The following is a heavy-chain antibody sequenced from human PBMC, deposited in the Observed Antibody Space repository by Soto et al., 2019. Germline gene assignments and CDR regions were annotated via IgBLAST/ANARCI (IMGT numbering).Heavy chain of an antibody. CDR1: GYSFTSYG. D-gene: IGHD6-13*01. J-gene: IGHJ4*02. Sequence: GASVKVSCKASGYSFTSYGISWVRQAPGQGLEWMGWISAYNGNKKYAQKLQGRVTMTTDTSTSTAYMELRNLRSDDTAVYYCARDLGQQLVDYWGQGTLVTVSS. CDR3: ARDLGQQLVDY. CDR2: ISAYNGNK. V-gene: IGHV1-18*01.